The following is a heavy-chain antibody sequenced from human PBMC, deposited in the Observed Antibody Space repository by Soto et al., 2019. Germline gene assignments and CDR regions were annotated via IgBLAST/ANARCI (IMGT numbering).Heavy chain of an antibody. CDR2: IVPIFGTA. V-gene: IGHV1-69*13. J-gene: IGHJ5*02. D-gene: IGHD3-10*02. Sequence: ASVKVSCKASGGTFSSYAISWVRQAPGQGLEWMGGIVPIFGTANYAQKFQGRVTITADESTSTAYMELSSLRSEDTAVYYWARGGCWGIYSPFFGRNWFDPWGRGTRVAFS. CDR1: GGTFSSYA. CDR3: ARGGCWGIYSPFFGRNWFDP.